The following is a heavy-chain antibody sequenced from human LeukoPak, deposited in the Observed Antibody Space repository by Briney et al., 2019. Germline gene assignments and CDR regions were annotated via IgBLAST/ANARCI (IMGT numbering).Heavy chain of an antibody. CDR2: ISGTGGAT. D-gene: IGHD3-9*01. Sequence: GGSLRLSCVASGFSFGNYAMSWVRQAPGKGLQWVSQISGTGGATWYAGFARDRFTISRDNSKKTLYLQMSGLRVEDTAMYYCVKDPRDTYGTNWFFYWDQGTLLIASS. V-gene: IGHV3-23*01. CDR3: VKDPRDTYGTNWFFY. CDR1: GFSFGNYA. J-gene: IGHJ4*02.